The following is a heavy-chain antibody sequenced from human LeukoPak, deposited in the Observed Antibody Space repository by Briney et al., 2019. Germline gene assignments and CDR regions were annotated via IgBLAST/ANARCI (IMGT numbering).Heavy chain of an antibody. CDR1: GGSISSGSYY. J-gene: IGHJ4*02. D-gene: IGHD2-2*03. CDR2: IYTSGST. V-gene: IGHV4-61*02. Sequence: SETLSLTCTVSGGSISSGSYYWSWIRQSAGKGLEWIGRIYTSGSTNYNPSLKSRVTISVDTSKNQFSLKLSSVTAADTAVYYCARLIGYCSSTSCAQLYRAHFDYWGQGTLVTVSS. CDR3: ARLIGYCSSTSCAQLYRAHFDY.